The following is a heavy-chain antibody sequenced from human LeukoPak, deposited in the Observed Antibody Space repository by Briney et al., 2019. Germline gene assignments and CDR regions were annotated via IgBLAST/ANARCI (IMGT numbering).Heavy chain of an antibody. J-gene: IGHJ4*02. Sequence: QPGGTLRLSCAASGFTFSSYGMSWVRQAPGKGLEWVSAISGSGGSTYYADSVKGRFTISRDNSKNTLYLQMNSLGVEDTAVYYCARDPDPIVGVSFDYWGQGTLVTVSS. CDR3: ARDPDPIVGVSFDY. CDR1: GFTFSSYG. D-gene: IGHD1-26*01. V-gene: IGHV3-23*01. CDR2: ISGSGGST.